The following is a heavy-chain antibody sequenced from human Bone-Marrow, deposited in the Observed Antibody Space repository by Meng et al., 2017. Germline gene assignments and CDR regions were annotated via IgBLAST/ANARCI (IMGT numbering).Heavy chain of an antibody. V-gene: IGHV1-18*01. J-gene: IGHJ4*02. CDR1: GGTFTSYG. CDR3: ARDGRSSGSNTAIDY. CDR2: NSAYNGNT. Sequence: VEMVCCGGWAEKPGSSVKGSCTGSGGTFTSYGISWVRQAPGQGLEWMGWNSAYNGNTNYAQKLQGRVNMTTDTSTSTAYMELRSLRSDDTAVYYCARDGRSSGSNTAIDYWGQGTLVTVSS. D-gene: IGHD1-26*01.